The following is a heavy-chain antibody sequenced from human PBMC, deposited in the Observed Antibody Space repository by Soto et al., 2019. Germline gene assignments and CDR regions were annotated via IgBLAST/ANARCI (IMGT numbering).Heavy chain of an antibody. CDR3: ARDQGNTIFGVVSTSYYYYGMDV. CDR1: GGTFSSYA. Sequence: SVKVACKASGGTFSSYAISCVRQAPGQGLEWMGGIIPIFGTANYAQKFQGRVTITADKSTSTAYMELSSLRSEDTAVYYCARDQGNTIFGVVSTSYYYYGMDVWGQGTAVTVSS. D-gene: IGHD3-3*01. J-gene: IGHJ6*02. V-gene: IGHV1-69*06. CDR2: IIPIFGTA.